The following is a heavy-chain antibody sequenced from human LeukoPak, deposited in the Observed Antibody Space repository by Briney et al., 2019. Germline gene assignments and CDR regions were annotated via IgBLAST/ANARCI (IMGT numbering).Heavy chain of an antibody. CDR3: AHVTRWFGEFYFDY. CDR2: IYWNDDK. J-gene: IGHJ4*02. D-gene: IGHD3-10*01. V-gene: IGHV2-5*01. Sequence: SGPTLLKPTQTLTLTCTFSGFSLSTSGVGVGWIRQPPGKALEWLALIYWNDDKRYSPSLKSRLTITKDTSKNQVVLTMTNMDPVDTATYYCAHVTRWFGEFYFDYWGQGTLVTVSS. CDR1: GFSLSTSGVG.